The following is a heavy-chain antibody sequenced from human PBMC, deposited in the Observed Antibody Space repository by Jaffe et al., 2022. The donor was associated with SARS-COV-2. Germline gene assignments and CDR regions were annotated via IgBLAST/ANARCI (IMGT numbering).Heavy chain of an antibody. CDR2: IYYSGST. J-gene: IGHJ5*02. V-gene: IGHV4-59*01. CDR1: GGSISSYY. CDR3: ARDRTGFWFDP. Sequence: QVQLQESGPGLVKPSETLSLTCTVSGGSISSYYWSWIRQPPGKGLEWIGYIYYSGSTNYNPSLKSRVTISVDTSKNQFSLKLSSVTAADTAVYYCARDRTGFWFDPWGQGTLVTVSS.